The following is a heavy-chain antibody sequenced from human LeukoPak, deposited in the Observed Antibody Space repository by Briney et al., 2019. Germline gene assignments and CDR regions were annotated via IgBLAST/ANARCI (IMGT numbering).Heavy chain of an antibody. Sequence: GGSLRLSCAASGFTFSTDVMSWVRQAPGKGLECVSAISGSGGNTYYADSVKGRFTISRDNSKNMLYPQMNSLRGEDTAVYYCAKVSGRIQIWPQPFGDGMDVWGQGTTVTVSS. D-gene: IGHD3-10*01. J-gene: IGHJ6*02. CDR3: AKVSGRIQIWPQPFGDGMDV. V-gene: IGHV3-23*01. CDR2: ISGSGGNT. CDR1: GFTFSTDV.